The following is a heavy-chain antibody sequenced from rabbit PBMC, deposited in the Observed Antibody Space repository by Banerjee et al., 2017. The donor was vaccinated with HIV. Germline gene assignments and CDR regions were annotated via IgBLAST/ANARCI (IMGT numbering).Heavy chain of an antibody. CDR2: INGASSGTT. CDR1: GLDFSGTYW. Sequence: QSLEESGGDLVKPGTSLTLTCKASGLDFSGTYWIYWVRQAPGKGLEWIACINGASSGTTYYASWAKGRFTISKTSSTTVTLQMTSLTAADTATYFCARDLAGVIGWNFGLWGQGTLVTV. V-gene: IGHV1S40*01. CDR3: ARDLAGVIGWNFGL. J-gene: IGHJ4*01. D-gene: IGHD4-1*01.